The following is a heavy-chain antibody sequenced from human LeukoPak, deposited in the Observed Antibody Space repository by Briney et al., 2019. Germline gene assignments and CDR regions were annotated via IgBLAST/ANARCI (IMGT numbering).Heavy chain of an antibody. V-gene: IGHV4-59*08. CDR2: MNYSGST. J-gene: IGHJ6*02. Sequence: SESLSLTCTVSGGSISNNYWGWIRPPPGKGVEWGGYMNYSGSTNNNPSLKSRVTISVDTSKNQFSLKLSSVTAADTAVYYCARRATVSTLSAHYYYYAMDGWGQGTTVTVSS. CDR3: ARRATVSTLSAHYYYYAMDG. D-gene: IGHD4-17*01. CDR1: GGSISNNY.